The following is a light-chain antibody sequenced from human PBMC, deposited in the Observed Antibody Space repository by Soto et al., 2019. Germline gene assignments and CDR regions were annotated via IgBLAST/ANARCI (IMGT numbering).Light chain of an antibody. CDR3: QKYDGTGT. J-gene: IGKJ1*01. CDR1: QFFGSDY. CDR2: GAS. Sequence: EIVLTQSPDTLSLSPGERATLSCRASQFFGSDYLAWYQQKPGQPPRLLISGASRRATGIPDRFSGRGSGTDFPLTISSLEPEDFAMYYCQKYDGTGTFGQGTKV. V-gene: IGKV3-20*01.